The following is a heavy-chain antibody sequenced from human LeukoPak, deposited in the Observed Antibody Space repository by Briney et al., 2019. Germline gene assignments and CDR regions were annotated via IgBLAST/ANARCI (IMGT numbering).Heavy chain of an antibody. V-gene: IGHV1-2*02. D-gene: IGHD7-27*01. CDR3: ARVPVSGEDAFDI. CDR2: INPNSGGT. CDR1: GYTFTGYY. J-gene: IGHJ3*02. Sequence: PGASVKVSCKASGYTFTGYYMHWVRQAPGQGLEWMGWINPNSGGTNYAQKFQGRITMTRDTSISTAYMELSRLRSDDTAVYYCARVPVSGEDAFDIWGQGTMVTVSS.